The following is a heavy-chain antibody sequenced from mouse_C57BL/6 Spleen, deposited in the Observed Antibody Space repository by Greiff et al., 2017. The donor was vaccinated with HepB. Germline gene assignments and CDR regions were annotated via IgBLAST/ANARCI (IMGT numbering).Heavy chain of an antibody. V-gene: IGHV1-52*01. J-gene: IGHJ2*01. Sequence: VKLQQPGAELVRPGSSVKLSCKASGYTFTSYWMHWVKQRPIQGLEWIGNIDPSDSETHYNQKFKDKATLTVDKSSSTAYMQLSSLTSEDSAVYYCATAITTVEGYWGQGTTLTVSS. CDR1: GYTFTSYW. CDR2: IDPSDSET. D-gene: IGHD1-1*01. CDR3: ATAITTVEGY.